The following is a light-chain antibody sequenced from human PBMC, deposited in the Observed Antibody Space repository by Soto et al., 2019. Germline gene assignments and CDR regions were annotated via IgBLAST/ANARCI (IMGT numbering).Light chain of an antibody. V-gene: IGKV3-20*01. Sequence: EIVLTQSPGILSLSPGERATLSCRASQNVRVTYFAWYQQRSGQAPRLLIYGASNRATGIPDRFSGSGSGTDFTLTINRLEHEDFAVYYCHHYGGLPPFTFGGGTKVEIK. CDR1: QNVRVTY. CDR3: HHYGGLPPFT. CDR2: GAS. J-gene: IGKJ4*01.